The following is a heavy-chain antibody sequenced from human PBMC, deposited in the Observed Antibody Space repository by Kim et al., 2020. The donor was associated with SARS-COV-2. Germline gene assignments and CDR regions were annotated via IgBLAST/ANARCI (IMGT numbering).Heavy chain of an antibody. Sequence: GGSLRLSCAASGFTFSSYAMSWVRQAPGKGLEWVSAISGSGGSTYYAAPVNGWSTLSRDNSKTTLYLQLNILRAEDTAVYYCANDLLIAAPGTWSLSYY. V-gene: IGHV3-23*01. CDR3: ANDLLIAAPGTWSLSYY. D-gene: IGHD6-13*01. CDR2: ISGSGGST. CDR1: GFTFSSYA. J-gene: IGHJ6*01.